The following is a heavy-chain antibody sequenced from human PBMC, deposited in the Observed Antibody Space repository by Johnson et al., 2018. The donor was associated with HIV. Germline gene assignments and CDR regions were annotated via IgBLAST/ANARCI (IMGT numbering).Heavy chain of an antibody. V-gene: IGHV3-30-3*01. CDR3: ARDGHSSTPRCACDI. Sequence: QVRLVESGGGVVQPGRSLRLSCAASGFTFSNYPMHWVRQAPGKGLEWVSAISGTGGTTYYADSVRGRFSISRDKSKDTLYLQMNSLRPEDTAVYYCARDGHSSTPRCACDIWGQGTMVTVSS. CDR2: ISGTGGTT. D-gene: IGHD6-13*01. J-gene: IGHJ3*02. CDR1: GFTFSNYP.